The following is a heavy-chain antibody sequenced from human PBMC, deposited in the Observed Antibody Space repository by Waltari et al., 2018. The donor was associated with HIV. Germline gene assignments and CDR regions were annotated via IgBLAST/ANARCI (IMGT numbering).Heavy chain of an antibody. V-gene: IGHV3-23*01. D-gene: IGHD2-21*01. J-gene: IGHJ6*02. CDR3: AACGSSYYYYGMDV. CDR2: ISGRGGST. CDR1: GFTFSSYA. Sequence: EVQLLESGGGLVQPGGSLRLSCAASGFTFSSYAMSWVRQAPGKGLEWVSAISGRGGSTYYADSVKGRFTISRDNSKNTLYLQMNSLRAEDTAVYYCAACGSSYYYYGMDVWGQGTTVTVSS.